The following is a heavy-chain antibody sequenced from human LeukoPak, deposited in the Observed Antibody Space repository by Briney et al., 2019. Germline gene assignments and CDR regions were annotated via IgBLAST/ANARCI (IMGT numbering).Heavy chain of an antibody. CDR2: ISYDGSNK. CDR3: AREPEGVALDY. Sequence: GGSLRLSCAASGFTFCSYAMHWVRQAPGKGLEWVAVISYDGSNKYYADSVKGRFTISRDNSKNTLYLQMNSLRAEDTAVYYCAREPEGVALDYWGQGTLVTVSS. V-gene: IGHV3-30-3*01. D-gene: IGHD3-3*01. CDR1: GFTFCSYA. J-gene: IGHJ4*02.